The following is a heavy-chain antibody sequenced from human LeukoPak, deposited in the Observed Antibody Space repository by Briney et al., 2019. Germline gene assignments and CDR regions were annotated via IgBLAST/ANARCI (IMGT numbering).Heavy chain of an antibody. J-gene: IGHJ4*02. CDR1: GYTFTSYG. CDR2: ISAYDAYT. V-gene: IGHV1-18*01. CDR3: ARDVLHRIHYDSSAYYPGSSY. Sequence: ASVKVSCKASGYTFTSYGITWVRQAPGQGLEWMGWISAYDAYTYYAQKLQGRVTMTTDTSTSTAYMELRSLRSDDTAVYYCARDVLHRIHYDSSAYYPGSSYWGQGTLVTVSS. D-gene: IGHD3-22*01.